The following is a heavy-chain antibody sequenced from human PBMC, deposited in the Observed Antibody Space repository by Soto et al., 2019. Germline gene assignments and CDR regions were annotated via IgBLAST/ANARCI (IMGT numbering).Heavy chain of an antibody. V-gene: IGHV1-8*01. J-gene: IGHJ4*02. Sequence: GASVKVSRKASGYTFTSYDINWVRQATGQGLEWMGWVNPNSGNTGDAQKFQGRVTMTRNTSIRTAYMELSSLRSEDTATYFCARGITSGYSAYYFDYWGQGTLVTVSS. CDR3: ARGITSGYSAYYFDY. CDR2: VNPNSGNT. D-gene: IGHD3-22*01. CDR1: GYTFTSYD.